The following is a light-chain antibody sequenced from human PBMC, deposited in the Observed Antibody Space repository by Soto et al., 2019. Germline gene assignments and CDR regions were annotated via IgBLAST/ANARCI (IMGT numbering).Light chain of an antibody. J-gene: IGLJ3*02. V-gene: IGLV8-61*01. CDR1: SGSVSTSYY. Sequence: QTVVTQEPSFSVSPGRTVTLTCGLSSGSVSTSYYPSWYQQTPGQAPRTLIYSTNTRSSGVPDRFSGSILGNKAALTITGARADDESDYYCVLYMGSGIWVFGGGPKLTAL. CDR2: STN. CDR3: VLYMGSGIWV.